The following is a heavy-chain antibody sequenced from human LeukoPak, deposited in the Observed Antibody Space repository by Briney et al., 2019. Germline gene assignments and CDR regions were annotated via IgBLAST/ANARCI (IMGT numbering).Heavy chain of an antibody. Sequence: GGTLRLSCAASGFTFSSYGVSWVRQAPGKGLEWVSGISGSGHRTYYADSVKGRFTISRDNSKSTLYLQMNSLRAEDTAVYYCAKDWGEYFDYVWGSFTSFDSWGQGTLVTVSS. CDR2: ISGSGHRT. CDR3: AKDWGEYFDYVWGSFTSFDS. V-gene: IGHV3-23*01. D-gene: IGHD3-16*01. CDR1: GFTFSSYG. J-gene: IGHJ4*02.